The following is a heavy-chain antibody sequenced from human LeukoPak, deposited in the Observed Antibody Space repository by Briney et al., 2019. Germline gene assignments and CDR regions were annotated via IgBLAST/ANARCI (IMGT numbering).Heavy chain of an antibody. J-gene: IGHJ5*02. CDR2: INPNSGGT. CDR1: GYTFTGYY. CDR3: ARDTIFGVVTYWFDP. Sequence: GASVKVSCKASGYTFTGYYMHWARQAPGQGLEWMGWINPNSGGTNYAQKFQGRVTMTRDTSISTAYMELSRLRSDDTAVYYCARDTIFGVVTYWFDPWGQGTLVTVSS. D-gene: IGHD3-3*01. V-gene: IGHV1-2*02.